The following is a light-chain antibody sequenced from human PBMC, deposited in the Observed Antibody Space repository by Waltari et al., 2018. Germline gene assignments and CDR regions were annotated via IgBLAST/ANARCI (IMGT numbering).Light chain of an antibody. CDR2: AAS. CDR3: QQANSFPLT. J-gene: IGKJ4*01. CDR1: QDISRW. V-gene: IGKV1-12*01. Sequence: DIQMTQFPSSVSASVGDRVTITCRARQDISRWLAWYQQKPGKAPKFLIYAASNLQSGVPSRFSGTGSGTDFTLTISSLQPEDFATYYCQQANSFPLTFGGGTKVEIK.